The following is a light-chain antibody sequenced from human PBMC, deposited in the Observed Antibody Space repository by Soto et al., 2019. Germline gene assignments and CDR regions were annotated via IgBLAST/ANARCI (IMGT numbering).Light chain of an antibody. CDR1: QNIDTY. J-gene: IGKJ1*01. V-gene: IGKV1-39*01. Sequence: DIQMTQSPSSLSASVGDRVTITCRASQNIDTYLNWYLQKPGQAPKLLIYSAYSLQSGVSPRFSGDGSGTDFTLTISSLQHEDFATYYCQQSYNFPRTFGQGNTV. CDR2: SAY. CDR3: QQSYNFPRT.